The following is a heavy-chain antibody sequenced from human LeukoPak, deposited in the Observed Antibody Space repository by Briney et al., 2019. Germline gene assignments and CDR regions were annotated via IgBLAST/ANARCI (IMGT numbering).Heavy chain of an antibody. J-gene: IGHJ3*01. CDR1: GGSISSSSYY. CDR3: ASRDGNNAFDS. Sequence: SETLSLTCTVSGGSISSSSYYWGWIRQPPGKGLEWIGNIYYSGSTFYNPSLKSRVIISVDTSKNQFSLRLSSVTAADTAVYYCASRDGNNAFDSGAKGQWSPSLQ. V-gene: IGHV4-39*01. D-gene: IGHD5-24*01. CDR2: IYYSGST.